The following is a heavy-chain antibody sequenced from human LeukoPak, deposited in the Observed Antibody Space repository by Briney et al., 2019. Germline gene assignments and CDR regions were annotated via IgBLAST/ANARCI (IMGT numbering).Heavy chain of an antibody. CDR3: ARARKWATAAYYYYGMDV. CDR1: GFTFSSYG. J-gene: IGHJ6*02. V-gene: IGHV3-33*01. CDR2: IWYDGSNK. Sequence: GRSLRLSCAASGFTFSSYGMHWVRQAPGKGREWVAVIWYDGSNKYYADSVKGRFTISRDNSKNTLYLQMNSLRAEDTAVYYCARARKWATAAYYYYGMDVWGQGTTVTVSS. D-gene: IGHD1-14*01.